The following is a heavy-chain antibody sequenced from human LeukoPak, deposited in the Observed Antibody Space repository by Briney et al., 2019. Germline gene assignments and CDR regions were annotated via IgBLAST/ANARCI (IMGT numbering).Heavy chain of an antibody. CDR2: ISAYNGNT. D-gene: IGHD3-10*01. Sequence: VASVKVSCKASGYTFTSYGISWVRQAPGQGLEWMGWISAYNGNTNYAQKFQGRVTITRDTSASTAYMELSSLRSEDTAVYYCFMVRGVTLLVHWGQGTLVTVSS. V-gene: IGHV1-18*01. CDR1: GYTFTSYG. CDR3: FMVRGVTLLVH. J-gene: IGHJ4*02.